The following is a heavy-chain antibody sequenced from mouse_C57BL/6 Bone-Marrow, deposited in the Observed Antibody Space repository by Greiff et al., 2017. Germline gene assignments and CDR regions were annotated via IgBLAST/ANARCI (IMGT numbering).Heavy chain of an antibody. Sequence: QVQLQQPGAELVKPGASVKLSCKASGYTFTSYWMQWVKQRPGQGLEWIGEIDPSDSYTNYHQKFKGKATLTVDTSSSTAYMQLSSLTSEDSAVYYCAITTVVAPYAMDYWGQGTSVTVSS. V-gene: IGHV1-50*01. CDR1: GYTFTSYW. CDR2: IDPSDSYT. D-gene: IGHD1-1*01. J-gene: IGHJ4*01. CDR3: AITTVVAPYAMDY.